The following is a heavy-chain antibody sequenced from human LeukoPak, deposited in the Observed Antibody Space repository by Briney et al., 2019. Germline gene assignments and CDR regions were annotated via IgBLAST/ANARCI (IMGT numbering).Heavy chain of an antibody. J-gene: IGHJ6*02. V-gene: IGHV1-69*04. CDR3: ASLLHDSSGQFRVYYGMDV. CDR1: GGTFSSYA. Sequence: ASVKVSCKASGGTFSSYAISWVRQAPGQGLEWMGRIIPILGIANYAQKFQGIVTITADKSTSTAYMELSSLRSEDTAVYYCASLLHDSSGQFRVYYGMDVWGQGTTVTVSS. D-gene: IGHD3-22*01. CDR2: IIPILGIA.